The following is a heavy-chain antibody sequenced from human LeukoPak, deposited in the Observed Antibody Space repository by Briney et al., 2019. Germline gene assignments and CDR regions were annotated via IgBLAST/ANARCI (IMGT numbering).Heavy chain of an antibody. CDR1: GFTFSSYA. CDR3: ANTLLWFGEKTHSSGYSEY. Sequence: SGGSLRLSCAASGFTFSSYAMSWVRQAPGKGLEWVSAISGSGGSTYYADSVKGRFTISRDNSKNTLYLQMNSLRAEDTAVYYCANTLLWFGEKTHSSGYSEYWGQGTLVTVSS. V-gene: IGHV3-23*01. D-gene: IGHD3-10*01. J-gene: IGHJ4*02. CDR2: ISGSGGST.